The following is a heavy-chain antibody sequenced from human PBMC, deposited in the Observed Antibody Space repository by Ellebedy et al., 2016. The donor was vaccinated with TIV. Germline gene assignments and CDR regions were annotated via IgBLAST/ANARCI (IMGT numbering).Heavy chain of an antibody. D-gene: IGHD4-17*01. CDR1: GYTFTDYY. V-gene: IGHV1-2*04. J-gene: IGHJ4*02. CDR3: ARDGAVTTVFDY. Sequence: AASVKVSCKASGYTFTDYYIHWVRQAPGQGLEWMGWINPNSGGTNYAQKVQGWVTMTRDTSISTAYMELNRLRSDDTALYYCARDGAVTTVFDYWGQGTLVTVSS. CDR2: INPNSGGT.